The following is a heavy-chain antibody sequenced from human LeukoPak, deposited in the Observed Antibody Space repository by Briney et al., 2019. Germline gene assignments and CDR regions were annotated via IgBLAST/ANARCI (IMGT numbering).Heavy chain of an antibody. CDR1: GDSISSYY. J-gene: IGHJ4*02. V-gene: IGHV4-59*01. CDR2: IYYSGST. D-gene: IGHD4-17*01. CDR3: ARSPTVTILFDY. Sequence: SETLSLTCTVSGDSISSYYWSWIRQPPGKELEWIAYIYYSGSTNYNPSLKSRVNISIDTSKNQFSLNLSSVTAADTAVYYCARSPTVTILFDYWGQGTLVTVSS.